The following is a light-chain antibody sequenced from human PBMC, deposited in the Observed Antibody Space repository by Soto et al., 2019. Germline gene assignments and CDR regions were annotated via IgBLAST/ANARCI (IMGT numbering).Light chain of an antibody. Sequence: DIQMTQSPSSLSASVGDTVTITCRASQSISVHLNWYQQKPGKVPKLLIYAASNLQSGVPSSFSGSGSETDFALTISSLQPVDFATYYCQQSYITPYTFGQGTKLQIK. CDR2: AAS. CDR1: QSISVH. J-gene: IGKJ2*01. V-gene: IGKV1-39*01. CDR3: QQSYITPYT.